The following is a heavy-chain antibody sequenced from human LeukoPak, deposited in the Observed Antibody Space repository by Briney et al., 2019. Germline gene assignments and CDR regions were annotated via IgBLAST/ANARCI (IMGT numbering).Heavy chain of an antibody. V-gene: IGHV4-39*01. J-gene: IGHJ4*02. CDR3: AVFQKILGYCSGGSCYGRTFDY. CDR1: GGSISSSSYY. D-gene: IGHD2-15*01. Sequence: SETLSLTCTVSGGSISSSSYYWGWIRQPPGKGLEWIGSIYYSGSTYYNPSLKSRVTISVDTSKNQFSLKLSSVTAADTAVYYCAVFQKILGYCSGGSCYGRTFDYWGQGTLVTVSS. CDR2: IYYSGST.